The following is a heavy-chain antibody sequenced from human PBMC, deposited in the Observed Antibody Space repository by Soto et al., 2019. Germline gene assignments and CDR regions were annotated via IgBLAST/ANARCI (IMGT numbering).Heavy chain of an antibody. J-gene: IGHJ5*02. D-gene: IGHD1-20*01. CDR1: GFTFSSYA. CDR3: AKRGGGWYNWNRDPNNWFDP. Sequence: GGSLRLSCAASGFTFSSYAMSWVRQAPGKGLEWVSAISGSGGSTYYADSVKGRFTISRDNSKNTLYLQMNGLRAEDTAVYYCAKRGGGWYNWNRDPNNWFDPWGQGTLVTVSS. V-gene: IGHV3-23*01. CDR2: ISGSGGST.